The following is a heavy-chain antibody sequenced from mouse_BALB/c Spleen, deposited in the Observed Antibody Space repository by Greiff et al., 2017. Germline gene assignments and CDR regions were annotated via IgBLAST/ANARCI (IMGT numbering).Heavy chain of an antibody. D-gene: IGHD2-14*01. Sequence: VQLQQSGAELVKPGASVKLSCTASGFNIKDTYMHWVKQRPEQGLEWIGRIDPANGNTKYDPKFQGKATITADTSSNTAYLQLSSLTSEDTAVHYCARRNYRYAMDYWGQGTSVTVSS. V-gene: IGHV14-3*02. CDR3: ARRNYRYAMDY. CDR1: GFNIKDTY. CDR2: IDPANGNT. J-gene: IGHJ4*01.